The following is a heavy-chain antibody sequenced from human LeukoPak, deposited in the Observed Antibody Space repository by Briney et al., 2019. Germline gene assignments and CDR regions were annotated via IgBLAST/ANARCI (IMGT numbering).Heavy chain of an antibody. CDR2: ISWNSGSI. D-gene: IGHD5-24*01. Sequence: GGSLRLSCAASGFTFDDYAMHWVRHAPGEGLEWVSGISWNSGSIGYADSVKGRFTISRDNAKNSLYLQMNSLRAEDTALYYCAKESMATAAFDYWGQGTLVTASS. CDR3: AKESMATAAFDY. J-gene: IGHJ4*02. V-gene: IGHV3-9*01. CDR1: GFTFDDYA.